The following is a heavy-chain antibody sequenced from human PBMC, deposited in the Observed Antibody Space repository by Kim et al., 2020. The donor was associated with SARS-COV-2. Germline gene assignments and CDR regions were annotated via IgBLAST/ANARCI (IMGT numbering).Heavy chain of an antibody. CDR1: GFTFSSYS. V-gene: IGHV3-21*01. CDR2: ISGSSTYI. D-gene: IGHD4-17*01. CDR3: ARELDDYGDYRDY. Sequence: GGSLRLSCAASGFTFSSYSMNWVRQAPGKGLEWVSSISGSSTYIYYADSVKGRFTISRDNAKNSLYLQMNSLRAEDTAVYYCARELDDYGDYRDYWGQGTLVTVSS. J-gene: IGHJ4*02.